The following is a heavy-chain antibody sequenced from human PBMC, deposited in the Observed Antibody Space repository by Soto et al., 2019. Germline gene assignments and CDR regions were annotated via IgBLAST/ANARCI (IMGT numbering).Heavy chain of an antibody. CDR1: GFTFSSYS. Sequence: GGSLRLSCAASGFTFSSYSMNWVRQAPGKGLEWVSSISSSSSYIYYADSVKGRFTISRDNAKDSLYLQMNSLRAEDTAVYYCARDQSYYGMDVWGQGTTVTVSS. CDR3: ARDQSYYGMDV. CDR2: ISSSSSYI. J-gene: IGHJ6*02. V-gene: IGHV3-21*01.